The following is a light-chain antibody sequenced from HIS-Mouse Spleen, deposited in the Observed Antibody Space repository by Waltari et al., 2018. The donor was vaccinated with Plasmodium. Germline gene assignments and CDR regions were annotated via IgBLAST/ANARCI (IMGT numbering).Light chain of an antibody. J-gene: IGKJ4*01. CDR3: QQSYSTPQLT. V-gene: IGKV1-39*01. CDR1: QSISSY. CDR2: AAS. Sequence: DIQMTQSPSSLSASVGDRVTITCRASQSISSYLNWYQQKPGTAPKLLIYAASSLQSGVPSRVSGSGSGTDFTLTISSLQPEDIATYYCQQSYSTPQLTFGGGTKVESK.